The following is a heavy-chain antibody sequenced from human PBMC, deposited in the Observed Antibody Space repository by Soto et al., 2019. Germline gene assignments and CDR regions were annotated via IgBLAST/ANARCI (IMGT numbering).Heavy chain of an antibody. CDR3: ARLIPYSSDYGMDV. J-gene: IGHJ6*02. CDR2: IDPSDSYT. Sequence: GESLKISGNGSGYIFTSYWINWGRQMPGKGLEWMGRIDPSDSYTNYSPSFQGHVTMSADKSISTAYLQWSSLKASDTAMYYCARLIPYSSDYGMDVWGQGTTVTVSS. D-gene: IGHD6-25*01. V-gene: IGHV5-10-1*01. CDR1: GYIFTSYW.